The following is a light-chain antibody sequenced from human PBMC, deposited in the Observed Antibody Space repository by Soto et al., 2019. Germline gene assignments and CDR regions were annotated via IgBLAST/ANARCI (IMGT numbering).Light chain of an antibody. CDR3: QQGYSPLLT. V-gene: IGKV1-39*01. J-gene: IGKJ4*01. CDR2: GTS. CDR1: QSISKY. Sequence: DIQMTQSPSSLSTSVGDRVTLTCRASQSISKYLNWYQVKSGKGPKLLIYGTSTLQSGVPSRVSCSGSGTHVTLTISNLQPEDFAVYYCQQGYSPLLTFGGGTRVEIK.